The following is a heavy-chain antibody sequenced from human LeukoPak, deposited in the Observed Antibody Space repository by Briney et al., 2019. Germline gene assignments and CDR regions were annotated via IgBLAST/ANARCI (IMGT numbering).Heavy chain of an antibody. Sequence: GGSPRLSCAASGFTFSSYWMHWVRRAPGKGLVWVSRIDSDGSSTSYADSVKGRFTISRDNAKNTLYLQMNSLRAEDTAVYYCASPGGNYALLGFGYWGQGTLVTVSS. J-gene: IGHJ4*02. V-gene: IGHV3-74*01. CDR3: ASPGGNYALLGFGY. CDR1: GFTFSSYW. CDR2: IDSDGSST. D-gene: IGHD4-23*01.